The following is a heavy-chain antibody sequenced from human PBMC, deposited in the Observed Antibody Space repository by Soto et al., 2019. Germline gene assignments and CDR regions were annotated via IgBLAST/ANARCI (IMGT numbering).Heavy chain of an antibody. J-gene: IGHJ5*02. CDR3: ARGRTVRDWFDP. V-gene: IGHV1-3*01. CDR1: GYTFTCYA. CDR2: INAGNGNT. Sequence: ASVKVSCKASGYTFTCYAMHWVRQAPGQRLEWMGWINAGNGNTKYSQKFQGRVTITRDTSASTAYMELSSLRSEDTAVYYCARGRTVRDWFDPWGQGTLVTVSS. D-gene: IGHD4-17*01.